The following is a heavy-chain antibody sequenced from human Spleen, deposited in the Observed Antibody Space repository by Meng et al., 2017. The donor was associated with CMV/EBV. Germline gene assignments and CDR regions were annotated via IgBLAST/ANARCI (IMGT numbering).Heavy chain of an antibody. D-gene: IGHD6-6*01. CDR2: VSSSSRYI. CDR3: ARDRSSIAARFDY. J-gene: IGHJ4*02. V-gene: IGHV3-21*01. Sequence: GESLKISCEASGFTFGSFGMNWVRQAPGMGLEWVSSVSSSSRYIYYAESVKGRFTISRDNAKNSLYLQMNSLRAEDTAVYYCARDRSSIAARFDYWSQGTLVTVSS. CDR1: GFTFGSFG.